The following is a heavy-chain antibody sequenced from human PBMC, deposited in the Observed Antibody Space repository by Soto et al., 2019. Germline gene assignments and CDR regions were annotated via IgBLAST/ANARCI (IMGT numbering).Heavy chain of an antibody. CDR1: GFTFSSYA. J-gene: IGHJ5*02. Sequence: EVQLLESGGGLVQPGGSLRLSCAASGFTFSSYAMSWVRQAPGKGLEWVSAISGSGGSTYYADSVKGRFTISRDNSKNTLYLQMSSLRAEDTAVYYCAKDTKAYSSGWYVPGWFDPWGQGTLVTVSS. CDR2: ISGSGGST. V-gene: IGHV3-23*01. D-gene: IGHD6-19*01. CDR3: AKDTKAYSSGWYVPGWFDP.